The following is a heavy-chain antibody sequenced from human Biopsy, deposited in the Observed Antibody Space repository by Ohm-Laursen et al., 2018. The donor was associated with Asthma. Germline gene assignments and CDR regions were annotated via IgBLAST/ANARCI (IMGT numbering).Heavy chain of an antibody. D-gene: IGHD7-27*01. J-gene: IGHJ4*02. CDR2: ISNTGSA. CDR1: GGSMSSSSYY. V-gene: IGHV4-39*01. CDR3: ARHWDWGSFFDY. Sequence: SETLSLTCTVSGGSMSSSSYYWGWIRQPPGKGLEWMGSISNTGSAYHNPSLKSRVTISVDTSKNHFSLKLSSVTAADTAVYYCARHWDWGSFFDYWGQGTPVTVSS.